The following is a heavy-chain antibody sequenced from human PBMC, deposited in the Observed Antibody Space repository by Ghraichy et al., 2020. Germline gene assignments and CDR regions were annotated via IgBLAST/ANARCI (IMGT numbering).Heavy chain of an antibody. V-gene: IGHV4-39*01. Sequence: SETLSLTCTVSGGSISSSSYYWGWIRQPPGKGLEWIGSIYYSGSTYYNPSLKSRVTISVDTSKNQFSLKLSSVTAADTALYYCARHQGWLQFFDYWGQGTLVTVSS. D-gene: IGHD5-24*01. CDR1: GGSISSSSYY. J-gene: IGHJ4*02. CDR3: ARHQGWLQFFDY. CDR2: IYYSGST.